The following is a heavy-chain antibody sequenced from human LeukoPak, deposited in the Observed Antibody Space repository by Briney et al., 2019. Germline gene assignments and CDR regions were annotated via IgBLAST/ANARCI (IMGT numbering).Heavy chain of an antibody. CDR2: VGVGGRTT. D-gene: IGHD3-22*01. J-gene: IGHJ4*01. CDR1: EFSFSSYA. Sequence: GGSERLSCVASEFSFSSYAMSWVRQAPGKGLEWVSVVGVGGRTTFYADSVKGRFIISRDNSKNTVFLQMNSLRAEDTAVYYCAKGGSGYSHGYFVYSGHG. V-gene: IGHV3-23*01. CDR3: AKGGSGYSHGYFVY.